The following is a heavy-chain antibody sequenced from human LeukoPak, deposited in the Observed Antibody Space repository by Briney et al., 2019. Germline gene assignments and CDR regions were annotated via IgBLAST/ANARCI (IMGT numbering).Heavy chain of an antibody. CDR3: ARALEAAFDI. Sequence: GGSLRLSCAASGFTFSSYAMHWVRQAPGKGLEWVAVISYDGSNKYYADSVKGRFTISRDNSKNTLYLQMNSLRAEDTAVYYCARALEAAFDIWGQGTMVTVSS. J-gene: IGHJ3*02. CDR2: ISYDGSNK. CDR1: GFTFSSYA. V-gene: IGHV3-30-3*01.